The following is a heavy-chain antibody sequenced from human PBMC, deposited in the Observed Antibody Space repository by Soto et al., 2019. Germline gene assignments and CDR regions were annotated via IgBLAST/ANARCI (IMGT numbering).Heavy chain of an antibody. Sequence: QVQLVESGGGVVQPGRSLRLSCAASGFTFRSNAMYWVRQAPGKGLEWVAVLSYDGSEEYYADSVKGRFTISRDNSKNTRYLQMNELPAEDTAVYYCAKERLRDYGNFCYGMDVWGQGTTVTVSS. CDR3: AKERLRDYGNFCYGMDV. J-gene: IGHJ6*02. CDR1: GFTFRSNA. D-gene: IGHD4-17*01. V-gene: IGHV3-30*18. CDR2: LSYDGSEE.